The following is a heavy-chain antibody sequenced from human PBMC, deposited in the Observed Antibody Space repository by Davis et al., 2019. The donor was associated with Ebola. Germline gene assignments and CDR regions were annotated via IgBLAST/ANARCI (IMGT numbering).Heavy chain of an antibody. CDR2: IKSKASGGTT. D-gene: IGHD3-16*01. CDR1: GFSVSSAW. Sequence: GESLKIPCVVSGFSVSSAWMTWVRQTPGKGLEWVGRIKSKASGGTTDYAAPVKGRVSISRDDSKSTFYLQMNSLETEDTGVYYCTTHESGGHWDDAFDVWGQGTVVTVSS. V-gene: IGHV3-15*01. CDR3: TTHESGGHWDDAFDV. J-gene: IGHJ3*01.